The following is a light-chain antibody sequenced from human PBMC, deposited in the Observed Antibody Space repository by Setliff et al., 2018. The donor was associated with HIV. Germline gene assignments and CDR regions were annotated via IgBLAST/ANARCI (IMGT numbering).Light chain of an antibody. V-gene: IGLV2-8*01. CDR2: EVS. Sequence: QSALTQPPSVSGSPGQSVTISCTGTSSDVGGHNYVSWHQQHPGKAPKLMIYEVSKRPSGVPDRFSGSKSDNTASLTVPGLQAEDEADYYCTSYTTTSTYVFGTGTKVTV. CDR3: TSYTTTSTYV. J-gene: IGLJ1*01. CDR1: SSDVGGHNY.